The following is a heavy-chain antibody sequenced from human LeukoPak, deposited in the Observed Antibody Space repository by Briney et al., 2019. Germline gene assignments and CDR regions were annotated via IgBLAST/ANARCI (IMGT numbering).Heavy chain of an antibody. V-gene: IGHV3-23*01. D-gene: IGHD2-2*01. J-gene: IGHJ4*02. CDR2: MGGSIGST. CDR1: GFSFSNYA. Sequence: GGCLRLSCAASGFSFSNYAMSWVRQGPGKGLEWVSAMGGSIGSTFYTDSVKGRFTISRDNSKNTLSLQMNSLRVEDTAVYYCVKDFVVVPGLVNYFDYWGQGTLVTVSS. CDR3: VKDFVVVPGLVNYFDY.